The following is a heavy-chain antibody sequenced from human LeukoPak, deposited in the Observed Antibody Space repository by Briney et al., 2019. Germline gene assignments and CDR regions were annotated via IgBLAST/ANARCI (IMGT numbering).Heavy chain of an antibody. CDR2: IHYSGST. Sequence: PSETLSLTCTVSGGSISSYYWGWIRQPPGKGLEWIGYIHYSGSTNYNPSLKSRVTISVDTSKNQFSLKLSSVTAADTAVYYCARERSGSYPPYYFDYWGQGALVTVSS. J-gene: IGHJ4*02. D-gene: IGHD1-26*01. V-gene: IGHV4-59*01. CDR1: GGSISSYY. CDR3: ARERSGSYPPYYFDY.